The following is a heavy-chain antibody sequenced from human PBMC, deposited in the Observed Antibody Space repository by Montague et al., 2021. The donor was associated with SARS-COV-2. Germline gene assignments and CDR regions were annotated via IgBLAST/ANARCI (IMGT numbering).Heavy chain of an antibody. Sequence: LSLTCSLSGGSISSGGFSWSWIRQPPGKGLEWIGHIFHTGTPHYSPSLKSRVTISIDRSKNQFSLNLDSVTAADTAVYYCARLKVAPNGGWNWFDPWGQGILVTASS. D-gene: IGHD6-19*01. CDR3: ARLKVAPNGGWNWFDP. J-gene: IGHJ5*02. CDR1: GGSISSGGFS. CDR2: IFHTGTP. V-gene: IGHV4-30-2*01.